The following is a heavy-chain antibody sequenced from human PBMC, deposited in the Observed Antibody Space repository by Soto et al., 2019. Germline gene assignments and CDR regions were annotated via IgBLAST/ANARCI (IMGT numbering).Heavy chain of an antibody. CDR3: AREMTDHAFDI. V-gene: IGHV5-51*01. CDR1: GYGFTRYC. Sequence: GESRKIAWKGSGYGFTRYCIGLVCQMPGKGLEWMGIIYPGDSDTRYSPSFQGQVTISADKSISAAYLQWSSLKASDTAMYYCAREMTDHAFDIWGQGTMVTVSS. J-gene: IGHJ3*02. CDR2: IYPGDSDT.